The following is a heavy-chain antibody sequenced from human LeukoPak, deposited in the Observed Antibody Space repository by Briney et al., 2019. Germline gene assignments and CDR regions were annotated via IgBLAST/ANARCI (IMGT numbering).Heavy chain of an antibody. CDR2: IYYSGST. CDR3: ARRPSSADTTPFDY. CDR1: GGSISSSSYY. Sequence: PSETLSLTCTVSGGSISSSSYYWGWIRQPPGKGLEWIGSIYYSGSTYYNPSLMSRVTISVDTSKNQFSLKLSSVTAADTAVYYCARRPSSADTTPFDYWGQGTLVTVSS. D-gene: IGHD6-19*01. J-gene: IGHJ4*02. V-gene: IGHV4-39*01.